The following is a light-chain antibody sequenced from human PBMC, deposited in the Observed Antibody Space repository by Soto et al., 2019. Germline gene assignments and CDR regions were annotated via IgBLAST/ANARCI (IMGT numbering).Light chain of an antibody. CDR2: EDT. V-gene: IGLV2-23*02. Sequence: QSALTQPASVSGSPGQSITISCTGTSSDVGGYSFVSWYQQHPGKAPKLMISEDTKRPSGVSNRFSGSKSGNTASLTISGLQVEDEADYYCCSYAGSYTFVVFGGGTQLTVL. CDR1: SSDVGGYSF. CDR3: CSYAGSYTFVV. J-gene: IGLJ2*01.